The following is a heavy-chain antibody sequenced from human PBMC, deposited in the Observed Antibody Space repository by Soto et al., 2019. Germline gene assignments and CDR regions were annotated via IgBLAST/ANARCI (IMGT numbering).Heavy chain of an antibody. D-gene: IGHD7-27*01. V-gene: IGHV1-3*01. CDR1: GYTFSSYA. CDR2: INAGYGNT. J-gene: IGHJ4*02. Sequence: QVHLVQSGAEVRKPGASVKVSCKASGYTFSSYAMHWVRQAPGQRLEWMGWINAGYGNTKSSQKFQDRVTISRDTSASKAYMELPSLRSEDTAVYSCARDTGDGTFDFWGQGTLVTVSS. CDR3: ARDTGDGTFDF.